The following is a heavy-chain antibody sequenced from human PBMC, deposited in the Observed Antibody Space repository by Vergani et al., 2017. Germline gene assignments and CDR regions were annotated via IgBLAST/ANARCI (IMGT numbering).Heavy chain of an antibody. CDR2: IIPILGIA. Sequence: QLVQSGPEVKKPGSSVKVSCKASGGTFSSYAISWVRQAPGQGLEWMGRIIPILGIANYAQKFQGRVTITADKSTSTAYMELSSLRSEDTAVYYCAFYSSSSSWYLGNWFDPWGQGTLVTVSS. CDR1: GGTFSSYA. D-gene: IGHD6-13*01. CDR3: AFYSSSSSWYLGNWFDP. J-gene: IGHJ5*02. V-gene: IGHV1-69*09.